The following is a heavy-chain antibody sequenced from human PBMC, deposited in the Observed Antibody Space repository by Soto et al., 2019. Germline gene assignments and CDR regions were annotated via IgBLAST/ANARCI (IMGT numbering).Heavy chain of an antibody. V-gene: IGHV4-59*01. J-gene: IGHJ4*02. D-gene: IGHD6-19*01. CDR1: GGSISSYY. CDR2: VYYSGCT. Sequence: QVQLQESGPGLVKPSETLSLTCTVSGGSISSYYWSCIRQPPGKGLEWMGYVYYSGCTNYNPSLKSQVTISVDTSKNQFSLKLGSVTAADTAVYYCARVRWTVAGPGHFDYWGQGTLVTVSS. CDR3: ARVRWTVAGPGHFDY.